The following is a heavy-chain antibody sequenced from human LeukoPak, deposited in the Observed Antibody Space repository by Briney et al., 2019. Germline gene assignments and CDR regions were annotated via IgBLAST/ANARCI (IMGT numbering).Heavy chain of an antibody. Sequence: VASVKVSCKASGYTFTGYYMHWVRQAPGQGLEWMGWINPNSGGTNYAQKFQGWVTMTRDTSISTAYMELSRLRSDDTAVYYCARGVGRGLRFPGVAFDIWGQGTMVTVSS. CDR3: ARGVGRGLRFPGVAFDI. D-gene: IGHD5-12*01. V-gene: IGHV1-2*04. CDR2: INPNSGGT. J-gene: IGHJ3*02. CDR1: GYTFTGYY.